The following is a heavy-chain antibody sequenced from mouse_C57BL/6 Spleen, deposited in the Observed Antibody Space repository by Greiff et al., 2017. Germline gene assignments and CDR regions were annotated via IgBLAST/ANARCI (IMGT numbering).Heavy chain of an antibody. CDR2: ISSGGSYT. CDR1: GFTFSSYG. Sequence: EVNVVESGGDLVKPGGSLKLSCAASGFTFSSYGMSWVRQTPDKRLEWVATISSGGSYTYYPDSVKGRFTISRDNAKNTLYLQMSSLKSEDTAMYYCARTYYSKEGAMDYWGQGTSVTVSS. D-gene: IGHD2-5*01. J-gene: IGHJ4*01. CDR3: ARTYYSKEGAMDY. V-gene: IGHV5-6*01.